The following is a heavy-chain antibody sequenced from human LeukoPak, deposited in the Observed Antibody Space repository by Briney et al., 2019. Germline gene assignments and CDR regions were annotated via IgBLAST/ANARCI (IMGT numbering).Heavy chain of an antibody. V-gene: IGHV1-3*01. CDR3: ARKADCSGGSCYSPAGY. CDR2: INAGNGNT. CDR1: GYTFTSYA. Sequence: ASVKFSCKASGYTFTSYAMHWVRQAPGQRLEWMGWINAGNGNTKYSQKFQGRVTITRDTSASTAYMELSSLRSEDTAVYYCARKADCSGGSCYSPAGYWGQGTLVTVSS. D-gene: IGHD2-15*01. J-gene: IGHJ4*02.